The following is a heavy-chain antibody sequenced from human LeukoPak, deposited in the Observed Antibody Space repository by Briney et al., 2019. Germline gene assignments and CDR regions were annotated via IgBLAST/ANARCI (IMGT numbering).Heavy chain of an antibody. D-gene: IGHD3-9*01. V-gene: IGHV4-38-2*02. J-gene: IGHJ4*02. CDR3: ARIFILSGFSSYFDH. CDR2: IYLSGTT. CDR1: GNSISSGHY. Sequence: SETLSLTCSVSGNSISSGHYWGWIRPPPGKGLEWIGSIYLSGTTYYNPSLKRRVTISVDTSKNQFSLKLSSVTAADTAVYFCARIFILSGFSSYFDHWGQGTLVTVSS.